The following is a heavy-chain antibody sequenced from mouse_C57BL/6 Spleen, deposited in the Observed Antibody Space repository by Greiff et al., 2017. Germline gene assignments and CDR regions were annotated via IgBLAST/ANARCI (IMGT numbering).Heavy chain of an antibody. CDR1: GYSFTGYY. CDR3: ARSHDYDEDYFDY. CDR2: INPSTGGT. V-gene: IGHV1-42*01. D-gene: IGHD2-4*01. Sequence: VQLQQSGPELVKPGASVKISCKASGYSFTGYYMNWVKQSPEKSLEWIGEINPSTGGTTYNQKFKAKATLTVDKSSSTAYMQLKSLTSEDSAVYYGARSHDYDEDYFDYWGQGTTLTVSS. J-gene: IGHJ2*01.